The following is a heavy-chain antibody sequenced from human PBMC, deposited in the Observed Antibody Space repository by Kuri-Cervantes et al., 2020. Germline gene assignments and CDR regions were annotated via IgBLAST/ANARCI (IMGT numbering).Heavy chain of an antibody. D-gene: IGHD7-27*01. CDR1: GFTFSNYW. V-gene: IGHV3-7*01. CDR3: VRDKTGENVFDI. Sequence: GGSLRLSCAASGFTFSNYWMSWVRQAPGKGLEWVANIKQDGSEKYYVDSVKGRFTISRDNAKNSLYLQMNSLRAGDTAVYYCVRDKTGENVFDIWGQGTMVTVSS. CDR2: IKQDGSEK. J-gene: IGHJ3*02.